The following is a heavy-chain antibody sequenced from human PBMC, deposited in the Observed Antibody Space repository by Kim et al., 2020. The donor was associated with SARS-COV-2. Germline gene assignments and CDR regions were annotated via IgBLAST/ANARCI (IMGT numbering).Heavy chain of an antibody. CDR3: ARGLLRPPYYFDY. J-gene: IGHJ4*02. Sequence: YADSVKGRFTNSRDNAKNSLYLQMNSLRAEDTAVYYCARGLLRPPYYFDYWGQGTLVTVSS. D-gene: IGHD5-12*01. V-gene: IGHV3-11*06.